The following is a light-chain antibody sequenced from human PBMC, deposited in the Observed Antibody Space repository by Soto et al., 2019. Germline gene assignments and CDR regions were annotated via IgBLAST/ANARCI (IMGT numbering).Light chain of an antibody. CDR2: WAS. V-gene: IGKV3-15*01. CDR1: QNVNNR. CDR3: QQFYAARS. Sequence: EIVMTQSPAMLSVSPGERATLSCRASQNVNNRLAWYQQKAGQPPQLLSYWASTREYGVPDRFSGSGSGTDFTLTISSLQAEDVAVYYCQQFYAARSFGQGTRVEIK. J-gene: IGKJ1*01.